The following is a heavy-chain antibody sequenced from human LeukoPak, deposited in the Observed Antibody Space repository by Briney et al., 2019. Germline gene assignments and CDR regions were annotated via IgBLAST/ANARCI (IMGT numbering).Heavy chain of an antibody. V-gene: IGHV3-30*04. CDR2: ISYDGSNI. CDR3: ARVRLQQWLYDGFDI. CDR1: GFTFSSYA. J-gene: IGHJ3*02. D-gene: IGHD6-19*01. Sequence: PGRSLRLSCAASGFTFSSYAMHWVRQPPGEGLEWVAVISYDGSNIYNADSVKGRFTISRDNSKNTLYLQMNSLRPEDTAVYYCARVRLQQWLYDGFDIWGQGTLVTVSS.